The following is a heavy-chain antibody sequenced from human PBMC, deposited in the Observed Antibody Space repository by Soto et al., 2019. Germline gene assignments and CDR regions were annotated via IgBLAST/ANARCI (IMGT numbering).Heavy chain of an antibody. D-gene: IGHD5-12*01. Sequence: SETLSLTCTVSGGSISSSSYYWGWIRQPPGKGLEWIGSIYYSGSTNYNPSLKSRVTISVDTSKNQFSLKLSSVTAADTAVYYCASQWLRFEGFDYWGQGTLVTVSS. CDR1: GGSISSSSYY. CDR2: IYYSGST. CDR3: ASQWLRFEGFDY. J-gene: IGHJ4*02. V-gene: IGHV4-39*07.